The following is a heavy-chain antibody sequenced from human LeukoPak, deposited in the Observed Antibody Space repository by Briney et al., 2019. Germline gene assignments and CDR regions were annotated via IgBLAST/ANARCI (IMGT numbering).Heavy chain of an antibody. V-gene: IGHV3-7*01. D-gene: IGHD3-22*01. Sequence: GGSLRLSCAASGFTFSNYWMSWVRQAPGKGLEWVANIKPDGSEKYYVDSVKGRLTIPRDNAKNSLYLQINSLRADDTAVYYCVRDRFGYSDYWGQGTLVTVSS. CDR2: IKPDGSEK. J-gene: IGHJ4*02. CDR1: GFTFSNYW. CDR3: VRDRFGYSDY.